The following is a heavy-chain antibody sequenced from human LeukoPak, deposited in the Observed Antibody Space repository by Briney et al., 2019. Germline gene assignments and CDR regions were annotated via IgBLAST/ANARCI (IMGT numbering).Heavy chain of an antibody. J-gene: IGHJ5*02. CDR3: ARLTPGKNCFDP. D-gene: IGHD3-10*01. CDR2: MYHSGIT. CDR1: GSSISSSSYY. Sequence: SETLSLTCTVSGSSISSSSYYWGWIRQPPGKGLEWIASMYHSGITYYNSSLKSRATISVDTSKNQFSLKLNSVTAADTSVYYCARLTPGKNCFDPWGHGTLVTVSS. V-gene: IGHV4-39*07.